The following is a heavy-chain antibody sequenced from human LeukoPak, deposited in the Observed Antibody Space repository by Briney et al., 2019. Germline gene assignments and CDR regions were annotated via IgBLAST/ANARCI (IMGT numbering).Heavy chain of an antibody. J-gene: IGHJ4*03. CDR1: GFTLSSNY. CDR3: AGGYSGYFYY. D-gene: IGHD5-12*01. Sequence: GGSLRLSCAASGFTLSSNYMSWVRQAPGKGLVWLSRIYGKGSHTNYADSGKGRFTISRDNAKNPLYLQVNSLRAEGTAEYYCAGGYSGYFYYWGQGTMITVSS. CDR2: IYGKGSHT. V-gene: IGHV3-74*01.